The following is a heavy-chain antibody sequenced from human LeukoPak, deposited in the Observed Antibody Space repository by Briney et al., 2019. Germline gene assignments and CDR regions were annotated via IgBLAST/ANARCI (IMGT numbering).Heavy chain of an antibody. J-gene: IGHJ3*02. CDR3: ARHIVVGELLQGSAFDI. D-gene: IGHD1-26*01. CDR1: GGSISSSSYY. CDR2: IYYSGST. Sequence: SETLSLTCTVSGGSISSSSYYWGWIRQPPGKGLEWIGSIYYSGSTYYNPSLKSRVTISVDTSKNQFSLKLSSVTAADTAVYYCARHIVVGELLQGSAFDIWGQGTMVTVSS. V-gene: IGHV4-39*01.